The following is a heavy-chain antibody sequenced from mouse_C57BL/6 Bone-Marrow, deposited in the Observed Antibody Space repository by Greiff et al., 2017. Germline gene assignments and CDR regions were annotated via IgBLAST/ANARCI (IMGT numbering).Heavy chain of an antibody. V-gene: IGHV5-6*01. Sequence: VQLKESGGDLVKPGGSLKLSCAASGFTFSSYGMSWVRQTPDKRLEWVATISSGGSYTYYPDSVKGRFTISRDNAKNTLYLQMSSLKSEDTAMYYCARHPAGFAYWGQGTLVTVSA. CDR1: GFTFSSYG. J-gene: IGHJ3*01. CDR2: ISSGGSYT. CDR3: ARHPAGFAY.